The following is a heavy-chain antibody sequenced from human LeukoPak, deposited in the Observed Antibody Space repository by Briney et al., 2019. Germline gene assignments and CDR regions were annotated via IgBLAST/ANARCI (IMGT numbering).Heavy chain of an antibody. CDR2: ISGSSGTI. CDR3: TRVEKGFWSGFKMDV. CDR1: GGSFSDYQ. Sequence: PSETLSLTCAVSGGSFSDYQWNWVRQAPGKGLEWISYISGSSGTIYYADSVKGRFIISRDNDKNSLYLQMNSLRVEDTAVYFCTRVEKGFWSGFKMDVWGKGTTVAVSS. J-gene: IGHJ6*04. D-gene: IGHD3-3*01. V-gene: IGHV3-48*01.